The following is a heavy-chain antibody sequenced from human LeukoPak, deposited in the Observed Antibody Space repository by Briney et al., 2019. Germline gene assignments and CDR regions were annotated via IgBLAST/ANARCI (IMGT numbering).Heavy chain of an antibody. CDR3: ARRVIMSAAGVPDTWLDP. D-gene: IGHD2-8*01. CDR1: GGSISNYY. V-gene: IGHV4-59*08. Sequence: PSETLSLTCTVSGGSISNYYWNWIRQRPGKGLEWVSHISYSGGTKYNPSLQSRVTISIDTSKNQFSPNLSSVTAADTAVYYCARRVIMSAAGVPDTWLDPWGPGILVTVSS. J-gene: IGHJ5*02. CDR2: ISYSGGT.